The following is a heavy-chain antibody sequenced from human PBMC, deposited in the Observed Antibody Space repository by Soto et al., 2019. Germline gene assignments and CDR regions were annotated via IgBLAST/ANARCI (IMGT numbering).Heavy chain of an antibody. Sequence: PRGSLRLSCATSGFTFSSYGMTWVRQAPGKGLEWVSFSSATGAGTYYADSVKGRFTISRDNSKNTLYLQMTSLRADDTAVYYCVRGGGGGLFDPWGQGTMVTVSS. V-gene: IGHV3-23*01. J-gene: IGHJ5*02. CDR2: SSATGAGT. CDR1: GFTFSSYG. CDR3: VRGGGGGLFDP. D-gene: IGHD2-15*01.